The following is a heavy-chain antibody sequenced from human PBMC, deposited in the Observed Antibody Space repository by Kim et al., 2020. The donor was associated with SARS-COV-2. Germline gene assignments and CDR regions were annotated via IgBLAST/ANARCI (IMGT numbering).Heavy chain of an antibody. D-gene: IGHD2-15*01. CDR1: GDSVSSNSAA. Sequence: SQTLSLTCAISGDSVSSNSAAWNWIRQSPSRGLEWLGRTYYRSKWYNDYAVSVKSRITINPDTSKNQFSLQLNSVTPEDTAVYYCARVGYCSGGSCYPHRAFDIWGQGTMVTVSS. V-gene: IGHV6-1*01. CDR3: ARVGYCSGGSCYPHRAFDI. J-gene: IGHJ3*02. CDR2: TYYRSKWYN.